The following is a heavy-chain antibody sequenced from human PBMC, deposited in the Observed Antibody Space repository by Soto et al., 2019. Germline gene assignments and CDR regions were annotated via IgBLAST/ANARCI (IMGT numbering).Heavy chain of an antibody. D-gene: IGHD3-10*01. Sequence: SVKVSCKASGGTFSSYAISWVRQAPGHGLEWMGGIIPIFGTANYPQKFQGRVTLTADESTSTAYMELSSLRSEDTAVYYCARAMVSYGCGDYYYYYGMDVWGQGTTVTVSS. CDR2: IIPIFGTA. CDR1: GGTFSSYA. J-gene: IGHJ6*02. V-gene: IGHV1-69*13. CDR3: ARAMVSYGCGDYYYYYGMDV.